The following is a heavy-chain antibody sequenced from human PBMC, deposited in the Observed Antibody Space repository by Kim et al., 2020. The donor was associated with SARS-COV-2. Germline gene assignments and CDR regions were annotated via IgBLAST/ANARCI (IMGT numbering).Heavy chain of an antibody. CDR3: ARRIAYCGGDCHTGFDY. J-gene: IGHJ4*02. Sequence: FQGRVTSTRDTSASTAYMELSSLRSEDTAVYYCARRIAYCGGDCHTGFDYWGQGTLVTVSS. V-gene: IGHV1-3*01. D-gene: IGHD2-21*02.